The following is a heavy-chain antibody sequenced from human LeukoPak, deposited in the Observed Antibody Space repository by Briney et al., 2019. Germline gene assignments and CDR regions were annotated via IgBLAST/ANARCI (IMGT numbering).Heavy chain of an antibody. CDR2: MNPNSGNT. D-gene: IGHD4-23*01. J-gene: IGHJ3*02. CDR3: AAERYGGISDCCNFEI. CDR1: GYTFTSYD. V-gene: IGHV1-8*03. Sequence: VASVKVSCKASGYTFTSYDINWVRQATGQGLEWMGWMNPNSGNTGYAQKFQGRVTITRNTSISTAYMELSSLRSEDTAVYYCAAERYGGISDCCNFEIWGQGTMDTVSS.